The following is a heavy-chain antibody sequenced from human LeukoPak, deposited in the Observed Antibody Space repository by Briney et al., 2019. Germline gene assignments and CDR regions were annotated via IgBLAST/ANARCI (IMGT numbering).Heavy chain of an antibody. Sequence: SETLSLTCAVYGGSFSGYYWSWIRQPPGKGLEWIGEINHGGSTNYNPSLKSRVTISVDTSKNQFSLKLSSVTAADTAVYYCARGRIVVVPAANRKRNWFDPWGQGTLVTVSS. CDR2: INHGGST. CDR1: GGSFSGYY. D-gene: IGHD2-2*01. J-gene: IGHJ5*02. CDR3: ARGRIVVVPAANRKRNWFDP. V-gene: IGHV4-34*01.